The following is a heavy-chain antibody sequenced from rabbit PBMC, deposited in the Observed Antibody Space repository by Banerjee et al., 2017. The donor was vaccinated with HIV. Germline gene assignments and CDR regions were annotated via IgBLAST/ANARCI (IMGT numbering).Heavy chain of an antibody. CDR3: ARYLTGGGKYFGL. CDR1: GFSLSSNA. J-gene: IGHJ4*01. CDR2: IYAGDGST. V-gene: IGHV1S40*01. D-gene: IGHD7-1*01. Sequence: QSVEESGGDLVKPGGTLTLTCTVSGFSLSSNAMCWVRQAPGKGLEWIGTIYAGDGSTYYASWAKGRFTISKTSSTTVTLQMTSLTAADTATYFCARYLTGGGKYFGLWGQGTLVTVS.